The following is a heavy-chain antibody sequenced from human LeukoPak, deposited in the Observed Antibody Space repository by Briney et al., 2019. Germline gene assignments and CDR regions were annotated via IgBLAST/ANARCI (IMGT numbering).Heavy chain of an antibody. CDR1: GFTFSSYA. V-gene: IGHV3-23*01. Sequence: PGGSLRLSCAASGFTFSSYAMSWVRQAPGKGLEWVSAISGSGGSTYYADSVKGRFTISRDNSKNTLYLQMNSLRAEDTAVYYCAKKFGYDFWSGYYDYWGQGTLVTVSS. CDR2: ISGSGGST. J-gene: IGHJ4*02. D-gene: IGHD3-3*01. CDR3: AKKFGYDFWSGYYDY.